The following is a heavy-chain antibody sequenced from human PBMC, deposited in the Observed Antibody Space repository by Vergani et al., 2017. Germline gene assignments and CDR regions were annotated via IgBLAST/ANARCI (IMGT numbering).Heavy chain of an antibody. Sequence: QVQLVESGGGVVQPGGSLRLSCAASGFTFSSYGMHWVRQAPGKGLEWVAFIRYDGSNKYYADSVKGRFTISIDNSKNTLYLQMNSLRAEDTAVYYCARDGYSGYDYPKAYVMVVWGQGTTVTVSS. CDR3: ARDGYSGYDYPKAYVMVV. V-gene: IGHV3-30*02. CDR1: GFTFSSYG. J-gene: IGHJ6*02. CDR2: IRYDGSNK. D-gene: IGHD5-12*01.